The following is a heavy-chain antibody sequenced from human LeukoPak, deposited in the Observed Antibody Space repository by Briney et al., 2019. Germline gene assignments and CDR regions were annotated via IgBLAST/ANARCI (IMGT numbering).Heavy chain of an antibody. J-gene: IGHJ4*02. CDR1: GYTFTSYG. Sequence: ASVKVSCKASGYTFTSYGISWVRQAPGQGLEWMGWINPNSGGTNYAQKFQGRVTMTRDTSISTAYMELSRLRSDDTAVYYCAREDMTTVTTFLDYWGQGTLVTVSS. CDR2: INPNSGGT. D-gene: IGHD4-11*01. CDR3: AREDMTTVTTFLDY. V-gene: IGHV1-2*02.